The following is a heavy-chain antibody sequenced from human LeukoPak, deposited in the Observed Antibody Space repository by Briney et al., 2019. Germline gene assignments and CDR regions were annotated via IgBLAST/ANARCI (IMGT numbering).Heavy chain of an antibody. CDR2: IYTSGST. CDR3: ARNRGSTVITDHYYYYYMDV. CDR1: GGSISSYY. Sequence: SETLSLTCTVSGGSISSYYWSWIRQPAGKGLEWIGRIYTSGSTNYNPSLKSRVTMSVDTSKNQFSLKLSSVTAADTAVYYCARNRGSTVITDHYYYYYMDVWGKGTTVTVSS. J-gene: IGHJ6*03. V-gene: IGHV4-4*07. D-gene: IGHD4-11*01.